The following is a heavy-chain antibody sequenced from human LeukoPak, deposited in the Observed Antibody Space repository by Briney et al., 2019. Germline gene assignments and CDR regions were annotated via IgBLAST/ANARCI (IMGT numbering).Heavy chain of an antibody. CDR1: GGSISSGGYS. J-gene: IGHJ4*02. CDR2: INHSGST. V-gene: IGHV4-30-2*01. D-gene: IGHD6-19*01. Sequence: SETLSLTCAVSGGSISSGGYSWSWIRQPPGKGLEWIGEINHSGSTNYNPSLKSRVTISVDTSKNQFSLKLSSVTAADTAVYYCARVRQWLVGYYFDYWGQGTLVTVSS. CDR3: ARVRQWLVGYYFDY.